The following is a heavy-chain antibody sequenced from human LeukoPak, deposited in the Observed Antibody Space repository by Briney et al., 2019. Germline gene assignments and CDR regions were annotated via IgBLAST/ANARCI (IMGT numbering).Heavy chain of an antibody. CDR2: INHSGST. J-gene: IGHJ4*02. Sequence: PSETLSLTCAVYGGSFSGYYWSWIRQPPGKGLERIGEINHSGSTNYNPSLKSRVTVSVDTSKNQFSLKLSSVTAADTAVYYCAGTDYYDSSGYGGPFDYWGQGTLVTVSS. CDR1: GGSFSGYY. CDR3: AGTDYYDSSGYGGPFDY. V-gene: IGHV4-34*01. D-gene: IGHD3-22*01.